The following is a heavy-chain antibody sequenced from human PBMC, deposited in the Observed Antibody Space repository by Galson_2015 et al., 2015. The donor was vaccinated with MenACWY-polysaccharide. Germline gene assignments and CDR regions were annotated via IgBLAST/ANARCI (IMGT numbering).Heavy chain of an antibody. CDR3: AHRRARNNEN. D-gene: IGHD1/OR15-1a*01. CDR2: IYWDDDK. Sequence: IYWDDDKRYSPSLKSRLTITKDTSKNQVVLTMTNMDPVDTATYYCAHRRARNNENWGQGTLVTVSS. V-gene: IGHV2-5*02. J-gene: IGHJ4*02.